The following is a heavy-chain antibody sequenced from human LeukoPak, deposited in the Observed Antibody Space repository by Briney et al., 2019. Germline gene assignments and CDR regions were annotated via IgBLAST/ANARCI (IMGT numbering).Heavy chain of an antibody. D-gene: IGHD3-10*01. CDR1: GYTFTSYA. J-gene: IGHJ4*02. V-gene: IGHV1-3*01. CDR3: AFRGVSDDFDY. CDR2: INAGNGNT. Sequence: ASVKVSCKASGYTFTSYAMHWVRQAPGQRLEWMGWINAGNGNTKYSQKFQGRVTITRDTSASTAYMGLSSLRSEDTAVYYCAFRGVSDDFDYWGQGTLVTVSS.